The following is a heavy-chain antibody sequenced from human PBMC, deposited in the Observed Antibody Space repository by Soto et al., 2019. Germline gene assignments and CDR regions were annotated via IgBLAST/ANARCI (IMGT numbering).Heavy chain of an antibody. CDR2: IIPILGIA. J-gene: IGHJ5*02. CDR1: GGTFSSYT. D-gene: IGHD3-10*01. CDR3: ARDYYGSGSYSSPPLGWFDP. Sequence: QVQLVQSGAEVKKPGSSVKVSCKASGGTFSSYTISWVRQAPGQGLEWMGRIIPILGIANYAQKFQGRVTITADKSTSTAYRELSSLRSEDTAVYYCARDYYGSGSYSSPPLGWFDPWGQGTLVTVSS. V-gene: IGHV1-69*02.